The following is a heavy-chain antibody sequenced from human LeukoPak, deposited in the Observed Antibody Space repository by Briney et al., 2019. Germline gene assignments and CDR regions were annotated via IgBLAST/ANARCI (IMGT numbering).Heavy chain of an antibody. CDR2: SSNSGTRT. J-gene: IGHJ4*02. CDR1: GFTFYDYA. D-gene: IGHD2-2*01. Sequence: PGGSLRLSCAASGFTFYDYAMSWVRQAPGEGLEWVSASSNSGTRTYNADSVKGRFTISRDNSKNTLYLQMNSLRAGDTALYHCVGGYQLLLFDDWGQGTLVTVSS. CDR3: VGGYQLLLFDD. V-gene: IGHV3-23*01.